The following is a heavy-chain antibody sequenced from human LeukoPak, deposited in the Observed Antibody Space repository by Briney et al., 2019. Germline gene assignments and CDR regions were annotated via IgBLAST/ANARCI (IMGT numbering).Heavy chain of an antibody. CDR1: GGSISSYY. CDR2: IYYSGST. V-gene: IGHV4-59*08. Sequence: PSETLSLTCTVSGGSISSYYWSWIRQPPGKGLEWIGYIYYSGSTNYNPSLKSRVTISVDTSKNQFSLKLSFVTAADTAVYYCASQAVAGTPFDYWGQGTLVTVSS. CDR3: ASQAVAGTPFDY. J-gene: IGHJ4*02. D-gene: IGHD6-19*01.